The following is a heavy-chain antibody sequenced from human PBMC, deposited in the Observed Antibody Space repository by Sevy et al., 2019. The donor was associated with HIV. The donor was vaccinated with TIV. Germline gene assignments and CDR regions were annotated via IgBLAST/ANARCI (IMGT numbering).Heavy chain of an antibody. Sequence: SQTLSLTCXISXDSVXXSSXTWNWFRQSPSRXLEWLGRTYYXSKWYSDYEVSVKGRVTINPDTSKNQFSLHLESVPPXDTAVYFCARGXXXXSXXXXXXXWGXXTTVTVSS. CDR1: XDSVXXSSXT. J-gene: IGHJ6*04. V-gene: IGHV6-1*01. CDR3: ARGXXXXSXXXXXXX. CDR2: TYYXSKWYS.